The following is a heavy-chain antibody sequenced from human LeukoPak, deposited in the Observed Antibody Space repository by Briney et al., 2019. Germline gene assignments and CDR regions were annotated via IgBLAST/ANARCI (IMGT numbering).Heavy chain of an antibody. V-gene: IGHV1-8*01. CDR3: ARKQWLVRRREYSYGMDV. J-gene: IGHJ6*02. CDR1: GYTFTSYH. D-gene: IGHD6-19*01. Sequence: ASVKVSCKASGYTFTSYHINWVRQATGQGLEWMGWMNPNSGNTGYAQKFQGRVTMTRNTSISTAYMELSSLRSEDTAVDYCARKQWLVRRREYSYGMDVWGQGTTVTVSS. CDR2: MNPNSGNT.